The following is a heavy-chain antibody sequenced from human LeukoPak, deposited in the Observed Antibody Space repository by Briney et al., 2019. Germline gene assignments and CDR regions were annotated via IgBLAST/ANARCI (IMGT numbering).Heavy chain of an antibody. J-gene: IGHJ6*02. D-gene: IGHD1-1*01. CDR1: GFTFSTYS. CDR3: ARDVQLERLYYYYGMDV. CDR2: ISSSSSTI. Sequence: GGSLRLSCAASGFTFSTYSMNWVRQAPGKGLEWVSYISSSSSTIYYADSVKGRFTISRDNAKNSLYLQMNSLRAEDTAVYYCARDVQLERLYYYYGMDVWGQGTTVTVSS. V-gene: IGHV3-48*01.